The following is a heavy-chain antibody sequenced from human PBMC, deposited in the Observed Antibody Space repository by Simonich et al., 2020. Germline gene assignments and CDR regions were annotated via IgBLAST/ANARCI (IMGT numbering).Heavy chain of an antibody. CDR2: ISAYNGNT. CDR1: GYTFTSYG. V-gene: IGHV1-18*01. Sequence: QVQLVQSGAEVKKPGASVKVSCKASGYTFTSYGVSWVRQAPGQGLGWMGRISAYNGNTNYAQKLQGRVTMTTATSTSTAYMELRSLRSDDTAVYYCARASRGTWWYYYFDYWGQGTLVTVSS. J-gene: IGHJ4*02. CDR3: ARASRGTWWYYYFDY. D-gene: IGHD2-15*01.